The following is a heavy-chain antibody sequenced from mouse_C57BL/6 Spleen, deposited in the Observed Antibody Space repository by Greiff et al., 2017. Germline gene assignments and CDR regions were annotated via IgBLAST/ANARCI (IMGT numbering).Heavy chain of an antibody. CDR1: GFTFSDYY. V-gene: IGHV5-16*01. CDR2: INYDGSST. J-gene: IGHJ4*01. CDR3: ARAYDYDAMDY. Sequence: EVNVVESEGGLVQPGSSMKLSCTASGFTFSDYYMAWVRQVPEKGLEWVANINYDGSSTYYLDSLKSRFIISRDNAKNILYLQMSSLKSEDTATYYCARAYDYDAMDYWGQGTSVTVSS.